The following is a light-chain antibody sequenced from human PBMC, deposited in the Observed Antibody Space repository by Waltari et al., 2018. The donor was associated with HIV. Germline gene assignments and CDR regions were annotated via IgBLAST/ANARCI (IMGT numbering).Light chain of an antibody. CDR3: ASWDESLNGRV. V-gene: IGLV1-47*01. CDR2: KKD. Sequence: QSVVTQPPSASGAPGPTVPIPCSGTNANIGMRFVYLYQQSPGTAPKLVIYKKDQRPSGVPDRFSGSKSGTSASLAISGLRAEDEADYYCASWDESLNGRVFGGGTKLTVL. CDR1: NANIGMRF. J-gene: IGLJ3*02.